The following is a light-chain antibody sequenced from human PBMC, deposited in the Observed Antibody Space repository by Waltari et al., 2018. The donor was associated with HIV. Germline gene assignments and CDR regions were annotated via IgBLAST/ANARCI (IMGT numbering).Light chain of an antibody. CDR3: AVWDDTLSGHLV. CDR1: SSHVGSNY. Sequence: QSVLTQPPSASGTPGPRVPISCSGSSSHVGSNYVHCYQQLPGTPPKLLIYRNNQRPSGVPDRFSGSKSGTSASLAISGLRSEDEADYYCAVWDDTLSGHLVFGGGTKLTVL. J-gene: IGLJ2*01. CDR2: RNN. V-gene: IGLV1-47*01.